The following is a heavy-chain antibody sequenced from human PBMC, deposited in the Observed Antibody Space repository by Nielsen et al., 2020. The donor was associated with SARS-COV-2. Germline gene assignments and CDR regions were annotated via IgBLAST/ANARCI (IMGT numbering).Heavy chain of an antibody. Sequence: ASVKVSCKASGYTFTNYGISWVRQAPGQGLEWMGWINAGNGNTKYSQKFQGRVTITRDTSASTAYMELSSLRSEDTAVYYCARWPLGKGYYGMDVWGQGTTVTVSS. CDR3: ARWPLGKGYYGMDV. V-gene: IGHV1-18*04. D-gene: IGHD4-23*01. J-gene: IGHJ6*02. CDR2: INAGNGNT. CDR1: GYTFTNYG.